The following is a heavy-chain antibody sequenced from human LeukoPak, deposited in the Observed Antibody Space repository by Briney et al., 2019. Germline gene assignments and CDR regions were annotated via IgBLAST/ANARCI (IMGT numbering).Heavy chain of an antibody. CDR1: GFTFSSYA. CDR2: ISYDGSNK. Sequence: GRSLRLSCAASGFTFSSYAMHWVRQAPGKGLEWVAVISYDGSNKYYADSVKGRFTISRDNPKNTLYLQMNSLRAEDTAVYYCARAGLLWFGELFSAFDIWGQGTMVTVSS. J-gene: IGHJ3*02. V-gene: IGHV3-30*04. D-gene: IGHD3-10*01. CDR3: ARAGLLWFGELFSAFDI.